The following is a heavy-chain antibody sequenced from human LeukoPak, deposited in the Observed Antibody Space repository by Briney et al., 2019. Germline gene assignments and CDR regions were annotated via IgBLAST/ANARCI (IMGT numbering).Heavy chain of an antibody. CDR3: ARGSYTSSWYGVFDY. D-gene: IGHD6-13*01. J-gene: IGHJ4*02. CDR2: IWYDGSNK. V-gene: IGHV3-33*01. CDR1: GFTFSSYG. Sequence: GGSLRLSCAASGFTFSSYGMHWVRQAPGKGLEWVAVIWYDGSNKYYADSVKGRFTISRDNSKNTLYLQMNSLRGEDTAVYYCARGSYTSSWYGVFDYWGQGTLVTVSS.